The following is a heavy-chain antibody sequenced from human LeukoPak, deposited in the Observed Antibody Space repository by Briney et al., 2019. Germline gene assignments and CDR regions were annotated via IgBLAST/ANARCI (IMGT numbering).Heavy chain of an antibody. CDR2: INHSGST. CDR3: ARCPPALYCSSTSCHRRRYYYYMDV. D-gene: IGHD2-2*01. CDR1: GGSFSGYY. Sequence: SETLSLTCAVYGGSFSGYYWSWIRQPPGKGLEWIGEINHSGSTNYNPSLRSRVTISVDTSKNQFSLKLSSVTAADTAVYYCARCPPALYCSSTSCHRRRYYYYMDVWGKGTTVTVSS. V-gene: IGHV4-34*01. J-gene: IGHJ6*03.